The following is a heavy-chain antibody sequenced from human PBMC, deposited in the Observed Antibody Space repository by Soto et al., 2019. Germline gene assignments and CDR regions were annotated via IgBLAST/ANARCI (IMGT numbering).Heavy chain of an antibody. CDR1: GFPFGDFA. V-gene: IGHV3-23*01. CDR2: ISVSGGSS. CDR3: AKSPRPYTSGLPDYCDL. D-gene: IGHD6-19*01. J-gene: IGHJ4*02. Sequence: VQLLESGGDLVQPGGSLRLACAGSGFPFGDFAMSWVRQGPGKGLEWISDISVSGGSSDYADSVKGRFTISRDNSKNTLFLQMNSLRGEDTAIYYCAKSPRPYTSGLPDYCDLWGPGTLVTVSS.